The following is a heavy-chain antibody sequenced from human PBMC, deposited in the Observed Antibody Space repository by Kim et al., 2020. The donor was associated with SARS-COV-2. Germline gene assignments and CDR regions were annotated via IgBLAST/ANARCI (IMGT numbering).Heavy chain of an antibody. D-gene: IGHD5-18*01. Sequence: SETLSLTCTVSGGSISSYYWSWIRQPPGKGLEWIGYIYYSGSTNYNPSLKSRVTISVDTSKNQFSLKLSSVTAADTAVYYCARRGYSYGTRGYMDVWGKGTTVTVSS. CDR1: GGSISSYY. CDR3: ARRGYSYGTRGYMDV. CDR2: IYYSGST. J-gene: IGHJ6*03. V-gene: IGHV4-59*08.